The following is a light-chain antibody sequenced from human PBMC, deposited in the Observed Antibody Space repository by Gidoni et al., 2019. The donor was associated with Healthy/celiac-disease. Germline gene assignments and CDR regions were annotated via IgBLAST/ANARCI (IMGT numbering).Light chain of an antibody. CDR3: QKYKSAPPGVFT. Sequence: IHITQSPSSLSASVGYRVTITCRASQGISNYLAWYQQKPGKVPKLLIYAASTLQSGVPSRFSGSGSGTDFTLTISSLQPEDVATYYCQKYKSAPPGVFTFGPGTKVDIK. CDR1: QGISNY. CDR2: AAS. J-gene: IGKJ3*01. V-gene: IGKV1-27*01.